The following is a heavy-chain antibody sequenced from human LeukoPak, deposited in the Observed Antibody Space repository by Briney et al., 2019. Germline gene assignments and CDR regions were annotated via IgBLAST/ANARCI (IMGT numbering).Heavy chain of an antibody. CDR3: ARLERYYGSGKDYMDV. J-gene: IGHJ6*03. CDR2: ISAYNGNT. Sequence: ASVKVSCKASGYTFTSYGISWVRQAPGQGLEWMGWISAYNGNTNYAQKLQGRVTMTTDTSTSTAYMELRSLRSDDTAVYYCARLERYYGSGKDYMDVWGKGTTVTISS. V-gene: IGHV1-18*01. D-gene: IGHD3-10*01. CDR1: GYTFTSYG.